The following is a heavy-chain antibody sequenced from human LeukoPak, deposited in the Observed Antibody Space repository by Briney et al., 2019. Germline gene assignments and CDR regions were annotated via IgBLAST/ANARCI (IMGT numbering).Heavy chain of an antibody. Sequence: PGGSLRLSCAASGFTFSSYGMHWVRQAPGKGLEWVAVISYDGSNKYYADSVKGRFTISRDNSKNTLYLQMNSLRAEDTAVYYCAKDRNFDYYGSGSYPGDYWGQGTLVTVSS. CDR2: ISYDGSNK. V-gene: IGHV3-30*18. CDR1: GFTFSSYG. J-gene: IGHJ4*02. D-gene: IGHD3-10*01. CDR3: AKDRNFDYYGSGSYPGDY.